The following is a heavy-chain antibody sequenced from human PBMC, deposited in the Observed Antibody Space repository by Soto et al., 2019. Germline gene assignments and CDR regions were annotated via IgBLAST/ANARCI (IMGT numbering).Heavy chain of an antibody. D-gene: IGHD2-2*01. V-gene: IGHV3-23*01. CDR2: ISSSGGST. J-gene: IGHJ5*02. Sequence: GGSLRLSCATSGFTFSNFWMNWVRQAPGKGLEWVSAISSSGGSTYYADSVKGRFTISRDNSKNTLYLQMNSLRAEDTAVYYYAKDRGPPSIPAAIVLWFDPWGQGTLVTVSS. CDR3: AKDRGPPSIPAAIVLWFDP. CDR1: GFTFSNFW.